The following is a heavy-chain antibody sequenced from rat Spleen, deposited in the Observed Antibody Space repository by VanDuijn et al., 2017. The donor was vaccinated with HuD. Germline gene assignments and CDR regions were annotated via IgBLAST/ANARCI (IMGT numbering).Heavy chain of an antibody. Sequence: EVHLEESGGGLVQPGRSLNLSCVASGFTFSNYWMGWVRQAPTKGLEWVAIISTSGGNTYYRDSVKGRFTISRNNAKSTLYLQMNSLRSEDTATYYCTTGIYYYDGTYYYFDYWGQGVMVTVSS. J-gene: IGHJ2*01. CDR2: ISTSGGNT. D-gene: IGHD1-12*02. CDR3: TTGIYYYDGTYYYFDY. CDR1: GFTFSNYW. V-gene: IGHV5-27*01.